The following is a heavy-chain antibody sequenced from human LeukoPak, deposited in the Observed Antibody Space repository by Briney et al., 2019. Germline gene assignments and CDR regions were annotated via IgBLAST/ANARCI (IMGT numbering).Heavy chain of an antibody. CDR2: IYYSGST. CDR1: GGSVSSGSYY. J-gene: IGHJ6*02. D-gene: IGHD6-13*01. CDR3: ARDGSYSSSWAYYYYGMDV. V-gene: IGHV4-61*01. Sequence: SETLSLTCTVSGGSVSSGSYYWSWIRQPPGKGLEWIGYIYYSGSTNYNPSLKSRVTISVDTSKNQFSLKLSSVTAADTAVYYCARDGSYSSSWAYYYYGMDVWGQGTMVTVSS.